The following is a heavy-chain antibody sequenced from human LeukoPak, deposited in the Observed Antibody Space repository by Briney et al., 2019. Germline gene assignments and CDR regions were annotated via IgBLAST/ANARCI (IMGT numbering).Heavy chain of an antibody. CDR1: GYSISSGYY. J-gene: IGHJ4*02. Sequence: SETLSLTCTVSGYSISSGYYWGWIRQPPGKGLEWIGSISHRGSTYYNPSLRSRITISLDRSKQKFSLKLTSVTAADTAVYFCARGAEYYAIWRGYAGYSDYWGQGISVTVSS. V-gene: IGHV4-38-2*02. D-gene: IGHD3-3*01. CDR3: ARGAEYYAIWRGYAGYSDY. CDR2: ISHRGST.